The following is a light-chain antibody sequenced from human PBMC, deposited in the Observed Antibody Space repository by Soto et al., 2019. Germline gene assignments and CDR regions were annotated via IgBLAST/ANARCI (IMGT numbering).Light chain of an antibody. CDR1: QSISSW. V-gene: IGKV1-5*01. J-gene: IGKJ1*01. Sequence: DIEMTQSPSTLSASVGDRVTITCRASQSISSWLSWYQQQPGKAPKLLIYYGSSLESGVRSSFSGCGSGTDLTLSSLGLEADDFSSYQCQEYNRPWTFGQGTKVDIK. CDR3: QEYNRPWT. CDR2: YGS.